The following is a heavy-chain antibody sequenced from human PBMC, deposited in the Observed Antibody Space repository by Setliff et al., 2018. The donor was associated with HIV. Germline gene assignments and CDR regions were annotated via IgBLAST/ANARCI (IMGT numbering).Heavy chain of an antibody. D-gene: IGHD2-2*01. Sequence: SETLSLTCTVSGGSIRNYYWSWIRQSAGKGLEWIGRVHKSGNTDYNPSPKGRVTMSVDTSKNQFFLKLTSMTAADTAIYYCARDMEDFGVLPSAPFDPWGRGTLVTVSS. CDR2: VHKSGNT. CDR3: ARDMEDFGVLPSAPFDP. CDR1: GGSIRNYY. V-gene: IGHV4-4*07. J-gene: IGHJ5*02.